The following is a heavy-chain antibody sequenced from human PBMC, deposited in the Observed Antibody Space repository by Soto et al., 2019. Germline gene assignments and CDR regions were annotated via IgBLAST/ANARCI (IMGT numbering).Heavy chain of an antibody. CDR1: GGTLNNSV. V-gene: IGHV1-69*06. J-gene: IGHJ4*02. Sequence: SVKVSCKASGGTLNNSVINSVRQAPGQGLEWMAGIIPIFGTPNYAQKFQGRVTITADKSTSTASMELNSLRSEDTAVYYCAGRCDGTNCLAHFDYWGQGTLVTVSS. CDR3: AGRCDGTNCLAHFDY. D-gene: IGHD2-2*01. CDR2: IIPIFGTP.